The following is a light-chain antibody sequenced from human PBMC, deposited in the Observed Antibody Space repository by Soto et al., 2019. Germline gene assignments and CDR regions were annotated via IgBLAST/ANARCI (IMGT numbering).Light chain of an antibody. CDR3: HSYGGSRRGPA. J-gene: IGLJ2*01. CDR1: RSNIGAGYD. V-gene: IGLV1-40*01. CDR2: DNS. Sequence: QPVLTQPPSLSGAPGQRVTISCTGSRSNIGAGYDVHWYQHLPGTAPKVLIFDNSNRPSGVPDRFSGSKSGTSASLAITGLQDEDEAVYYCHSYGGSRRGPAFGGGTKLTVL.